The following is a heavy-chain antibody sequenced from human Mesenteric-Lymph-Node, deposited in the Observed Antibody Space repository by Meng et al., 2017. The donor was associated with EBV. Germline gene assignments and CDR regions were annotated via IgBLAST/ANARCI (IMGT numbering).Heavy chain of an antibody. CDR1: WFSLSTSGVG. J-gene: IGHJ4*02. D-gene: IGHD3-10*01. V-gene: IGHV2-5*02. Sequence: QTTLKESGPPLVKPPPPLTLTSCFSWFSLSTSGVGVGWIRQPPGKALEWLALIYWDDDKRYSPSLKSRLTITKDTSKNQVVLTMTNMDPVDTATYYCAHTSGDLYFDYWGQGTLVTVSS. CDR3: AHTSGDLYFDY. CDR2: IYWDDDK.